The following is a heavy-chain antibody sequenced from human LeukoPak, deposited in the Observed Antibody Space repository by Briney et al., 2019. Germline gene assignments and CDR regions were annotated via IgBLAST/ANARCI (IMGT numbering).Heavy chain of an antibody. CDR2: IYYSGST. CDR3: ARTRSDWFDP. V-gene: IGHV4-39*07. CDR1: GGSISSGSYY. Sequence: PSETLSLTCTVSGGSISSGSYYWGWIRQPPGKGLEWIGSIYYSGSTYYNPSLKSRVTISVDTSKNQFSLKLSSVTAADTAVYYCARTRSDWFDPWGQGTLVTVSS. J-gene: IGHJ5*02.